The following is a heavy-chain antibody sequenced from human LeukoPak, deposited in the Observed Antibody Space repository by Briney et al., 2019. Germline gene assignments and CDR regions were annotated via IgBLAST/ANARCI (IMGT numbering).Heavy chain of an antibody. D-gene: IGHD4-11*01. CDR2: IKLDGSDK. V-gene: IGHV3-7*01. J-gene: IGHJ4*01. CDR3: AREIPATTVLYDC. CDR1: GFTFSNYW. Sequence: GGSLRLSCAASGFTFSNYWMSWVRQAPGKGLECVANIKLDGSDKNYVDSVKGRFTISRDNAKNSLFLQMNSLRVEDTAVYYCAREIPATTVLYDCWGQGTLVTVSS.